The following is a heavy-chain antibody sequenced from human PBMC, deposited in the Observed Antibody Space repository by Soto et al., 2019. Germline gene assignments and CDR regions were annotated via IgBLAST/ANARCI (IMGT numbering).Heavy chain of an antibody. Sequence: PGGSLRRSWAASGFTFSSYGMSWVRQAPGKGLEWVSAISGSGGSTYYADSVKGRFTISRDNSKNTLYLQMNSLRAEDTAVYYCAASYSSSWYADYWGQGTLVTVSS. V-gene: IGHV3-23*01. CDR3: AASYSSSWYADY. CDR1: GFTFSSYG. J-gene: IGHJ4*02. D-gene: IGHD6-13*01. CDR2: ISGSGGST.